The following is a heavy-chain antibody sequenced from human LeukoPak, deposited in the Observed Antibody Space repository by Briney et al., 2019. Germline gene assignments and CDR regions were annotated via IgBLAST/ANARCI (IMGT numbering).Heavy chain of an antibody. CDR3: AKDSRYYDSPLVGCFDY. J-gene: IGHJ4*02. CDR2: ISSSSSYI. CDR1: GFTFSSYS. Sequence: PGGSLRLSCAASGFTFSSYSMNWVRQAPGKGLEWVSSISSSSSYIYYADSVKGRFTISRDNAKNSLYLQMNSLRAEDTAVYYCAKDSRYYDSPLVGCFDYWGQGTLVTVSS. D-gene: IGHD3-22*01. V-gene: IGHV3-21*04.